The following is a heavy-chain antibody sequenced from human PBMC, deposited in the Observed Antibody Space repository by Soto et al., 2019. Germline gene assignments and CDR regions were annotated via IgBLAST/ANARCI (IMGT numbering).Heavy chain of an antibody. CDR3: ARGDVRVVASFDP. Sequence: QVQLVQSGAEVKKPGASVKVSCKASGYTFTDYYIHWVRQAPGQGLEWMGWINPNSGGTNYAQKFQGRVTMTRDTSISTAYMELSRLISDDTAVYYGARGDVRVVASFDPWGQGALVTVSS. J-gene: IGHJ5*02. CDR1: GYTFTDYY. V-gene: IGHV1-2*02. D-gene: IGHD2-15*01. CDR2: INPNSGGT.